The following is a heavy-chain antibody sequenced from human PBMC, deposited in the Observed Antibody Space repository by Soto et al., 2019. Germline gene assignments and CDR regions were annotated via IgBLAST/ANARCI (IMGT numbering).Heavy chain of an antibody. V-gene: IGHV1-69*13. CDR3: ARDPEIFDY. CDR1: GGTFRSYA. CDR2: IIPIFGTA. J-gene: IGHJ4*02. Sequence: SVELCCKASGGTFRSYAMSWVRQAPGQGLEWMGGIIPIFGTANYAQKFQGRVTITADESTSTAYMELSSLRSEDTAVYYCARDPEIFDYWGQGTLVTVSS.